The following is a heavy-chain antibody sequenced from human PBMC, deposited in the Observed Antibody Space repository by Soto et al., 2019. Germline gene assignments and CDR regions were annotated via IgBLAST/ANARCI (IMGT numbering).Heavy chain of an antibody. V-gene: IGHV3-53*01. CDR1: GFTVSSSF. CDR2: IYSGGST. CDR3: ARDPLPFHWSTGMDV. J-gene: IGHJ6*02. D-gene: IGHD2-8*02. Sequence: PGGSLRLSCAASGFTVSSSFMSWVRQAPGKGLEWVSVIYSGGSTYYADSVKGRFTISRDNSKNTLCLQMNSLRAEDTAVYYCARDPLPFHWSTGMDVWGQGTTVTVSS.